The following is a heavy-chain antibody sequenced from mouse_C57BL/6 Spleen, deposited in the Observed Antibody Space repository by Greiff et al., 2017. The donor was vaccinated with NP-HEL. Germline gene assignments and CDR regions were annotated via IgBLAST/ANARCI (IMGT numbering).Heavy chain of an antibody. D-gene: IGHD1-1*01. CDR2: ISNGGGST. V-gene: IGHV5-12*01. J-gene: IGHJ1*03. CDR1: GFTFSDYY. CDR3: ARGGSSWYFDV. Sequence: EVQGVESGGGLVQPGGSLKLSCAASGFTFSDYYMYWVRQTPEKRLEWVAYISNGGGSTYYPDTVKGRFTISRDNAKNTLYLQMSRLKSEDTAMYYCARGGSSWYFDVWGTGTTVTVSS.